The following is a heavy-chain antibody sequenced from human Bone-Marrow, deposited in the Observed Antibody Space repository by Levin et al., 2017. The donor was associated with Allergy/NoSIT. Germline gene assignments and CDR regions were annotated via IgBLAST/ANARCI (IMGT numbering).Heavy chain of an antibody. CDR1: GFTFSSYG. V-gene: IGHV3-30*18. J-gene: IGHJ4*02. CDR3: ANELLKGLFVDY. Sequence: GESLKISCAASGFTFSSYGMHWVRQAPGKGLEWVAVISYDGSNKYYADSVKGRFTISRDNSKNTLYLQMNSLRAEDTAVYYCANELLKGLFVDYWGQGTLVTVSS. D-gene: IGHD2-15*01. CDR2: ISYDGSNK.